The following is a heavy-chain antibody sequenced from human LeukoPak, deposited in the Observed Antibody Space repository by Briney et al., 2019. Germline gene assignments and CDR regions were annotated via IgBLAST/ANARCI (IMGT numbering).Heavy chain of an antibody. V-gene: IGHV4-59*08. CDR1: SGSISSYY. D-gene: IGHD1-26*01. CDR3: ARQMGGGGSYYFDY. J-gene: IGHJ4*02. Sequence: TSETLSLTCTVSSGSISSYYWSWIRQPPGKGLEWIGYIYYSGSTNYNPSLKSRVTISVDTSKNQFSLKLSSVTAADTAVYYCARQMGGGGSYYFDYWGQGTLVTVSS. CDR2: IYYSGST.